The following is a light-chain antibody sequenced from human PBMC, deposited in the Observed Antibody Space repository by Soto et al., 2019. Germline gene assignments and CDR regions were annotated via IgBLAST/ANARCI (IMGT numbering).Light chain of an antibody. J-gene: IGLJ1*01. CDR2: EVS. Sequence: QSVLTQPASVSGSPGQSITISCTGTSSDVGGYDYVSWYQLHPGKAPKLMIFEVSNRPSGVSYRFSGSKSGNTASLTISGLQVEDEAHYFCSSYSISTAYLFGAGTKGIVL. CDR1: SSDVGGYDY. CDR3: SSYSISTAYL. V-gene: IGLV2-14*01.